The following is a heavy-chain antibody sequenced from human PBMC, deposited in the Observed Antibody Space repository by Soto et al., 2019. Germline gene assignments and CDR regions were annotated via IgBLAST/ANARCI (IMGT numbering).Heavy chain of an antibody. J-gene: IGHJ4*02. D-gene: IGHD3-22*01. CDR1: GGTFSSYA. CDR3: ARSRANYYDSRGYYYSTFDY. CDR2: IIPMFGTA. Sequence: QVQLVQSGAEVKKPGSSVKVSCKTSGGTFSSYAISWVRQAPGQGIEWMGGIIPMFGTANYAQKFQGRVTITADESTSTAYMELSSLRSEDTAVYYCARSRANYYDSRGYYYSTFDYWGQGTLVTVSS. V-gene: IGHV1-69*12.